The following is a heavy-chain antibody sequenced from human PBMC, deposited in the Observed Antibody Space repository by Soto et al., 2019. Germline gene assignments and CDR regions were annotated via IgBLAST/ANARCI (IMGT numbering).Heavy chain of an antibody. D-gene: IGHD6-13*01. V-gene: IGHV3-7*03. Sequence: EVQLVESGGGLVQPGGSLRLSCVASGFTFSNHWLSWVRQAPGKGLEWVANIKQDGSEKYYVDSVKGRFTISRDNAKNSLFLQMNSLRADDTAVYYCATLSSTWPTGGGYWGQGTLVTVSS. J-gene: IGHJ4*02. CDR2: IKQDGSEK. CDR3: ATLSSTWPTGGGY. CDR1: GFTFSNHW.